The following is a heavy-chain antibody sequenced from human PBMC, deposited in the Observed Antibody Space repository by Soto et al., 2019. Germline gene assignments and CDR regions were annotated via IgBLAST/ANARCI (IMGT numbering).Heavy chain of an antibody. Sequence: QVQLVQSGAEVKKPGSSVKVSCQASGDTFSRYSITWVRQAPGHGLEWIGRIIPIFGIPTYAQKFQGRVTFTADETTSTAYMELSSLRSDDTAVYYCAREDRDRETGLVPAAIDGMDVWGQGTTVTVSS. CDR2: IIPIFGIP. D-gene: IGHD2-2*01. CDR3: AREDRDRETGLVPAAIDGMDV. J-gene: IGHJ6*02. V-gene: IGHV1-69*08. CDR1: GDTFSRYS.